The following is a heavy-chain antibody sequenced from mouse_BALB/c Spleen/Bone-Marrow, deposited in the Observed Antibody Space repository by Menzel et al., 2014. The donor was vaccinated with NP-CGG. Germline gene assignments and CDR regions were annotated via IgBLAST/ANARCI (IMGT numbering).Heavy chain of an antibody. J-gene: IGHJ3*01. CDR2: INPDSSTI. CDR1: GFDFSRYW. D-gene: IGHD2-3*01. V-gene: IGHV4-1*02. CDR3: SRLGYYGGFAY. Sequence: EVQRVESGGGLVHPGGSLKLSCAASGFDFSRYWMGWVRQAPGKGLEWIGEINPDSSTISYTPSLKDKFIISRDNAKNTLYLQMSKVRSEDTALYYCSRLGYYGGFAYWGQGTLVTVSA.